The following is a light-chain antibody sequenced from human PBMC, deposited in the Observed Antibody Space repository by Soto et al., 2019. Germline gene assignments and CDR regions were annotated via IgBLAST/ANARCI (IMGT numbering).Light chain of an antibody. J-gene: IGKJ5*01. Sequence: EIVMTQSPATLSVSPGERATLSCRASRSVDTNLAWYQQKPGQAPRLLIYGASTRATGIPARSSGSGSGTNFTLTISSLQSQDFAVYYCQQYNNWPPITFGQGTRLEIK. V-gene: IGKV3-15*01. CDR2: GAS. CDR1: RSVDTN. CDR3: QQYNNWPPIT.